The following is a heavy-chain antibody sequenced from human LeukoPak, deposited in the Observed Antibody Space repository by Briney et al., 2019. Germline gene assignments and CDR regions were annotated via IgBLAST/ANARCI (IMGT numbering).Heavy chain of an antibody. CDR3: AGTRIVGATGAFDI. J-gene: IGHJ3*02. V-gene: IGHV1-18*01. Sequence: ASVKVSCKASGYTFTSYGISWVRQAPGQGLEWMGWISAYNGNTNYAQKLQGRVTMTTDTSTSTAYMELRSLRSDDTAVYYCAGTRIVGATGAFDIWGQGTMVTVSS. D-gene: IGHD1-26*01. CDR2: ISAYNGNT. CDR1: GYTFTSYG.